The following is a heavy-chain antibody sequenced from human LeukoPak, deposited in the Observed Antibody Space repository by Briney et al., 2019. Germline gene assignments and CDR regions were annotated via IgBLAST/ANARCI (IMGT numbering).Heavy chain of an antibody. D-gene: IGHD2-15*01. CDR1: GFTFSSYG. CDR2: ISYDGSNK. J-gene: IGHJ4*02. Sequence: GGTLRLSCAASGFTFSSYGMSWVRQAPGKGLEWVAVISYDGSNKYYADSVKGRFTISRDNSKNTPYLQMNSLRAEDTAVYYCAKVGVVVVAAYYWGQGTLVTVSS. CDR3: AKVGVVVVAAYY. V-gene: IGHV3-30*18.